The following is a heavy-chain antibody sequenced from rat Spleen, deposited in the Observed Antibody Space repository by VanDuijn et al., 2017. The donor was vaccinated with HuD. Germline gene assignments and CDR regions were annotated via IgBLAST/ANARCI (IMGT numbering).Heavy chain of an antibody. V-gene: IGHV5-29*01. CDR1: GFTFSDYY. J-gene: IGHJ4*01. Sequence: EVQLVESNGGLVQPGTSLKLSCAASGFTFSDYYMAWVRQAPTKGLEWVATISYDGSSTYYRDSVKGRFTISRDNAKSTLYLQMDSLGSEDTATYYCARPYYYYVMDAWGQGASVTVSS. CDR2: ISYDGSST. CDR3: ARPYYYYVMDA.